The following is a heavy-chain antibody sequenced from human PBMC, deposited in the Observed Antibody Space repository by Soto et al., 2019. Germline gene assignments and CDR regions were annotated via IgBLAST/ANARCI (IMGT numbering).Heavy chain of an antibody. D-gene: IGHD2-2*02. CDR2: ISWDGGST. Sequence: GGSLRLSCAASGFTFSGYYMTWIRQAPGKGLEWVSLISWDGGSTYYADSVKGRFTISRDNSKNSLYLQMNSLRTEDTALYYCAKALGYCISTSCHNYYGMDVWGQGTTVTVSS. CDR3: AKALGYCISTSCHNYYGMDV. CDR1: GFTFSGYY. V-gene: IGHV3-43*01. J-gene: IGHJ6*02.